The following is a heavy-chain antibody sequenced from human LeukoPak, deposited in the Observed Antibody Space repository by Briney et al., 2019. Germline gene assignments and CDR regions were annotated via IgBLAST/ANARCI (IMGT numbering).Heavy chain of an antibody. J-gene: IGHJ4*02. CDR3: TRGGDSYKVGNF. Sequence: SETLSLTCTVSDDSISTNSYYWSWIRQPPGKGLECIGTLHFSGTPYYSPSLNSRISISVDTSKKQFSLKLRSVTATDTAVYYCTRGGDSYKVGNFWGQGTLVTVSS. CDR1: DDSISTNSYY. V-gene: IGHV4-39*01. CDR2: LHFSGTP. D-gene: IGHD2-21*01.